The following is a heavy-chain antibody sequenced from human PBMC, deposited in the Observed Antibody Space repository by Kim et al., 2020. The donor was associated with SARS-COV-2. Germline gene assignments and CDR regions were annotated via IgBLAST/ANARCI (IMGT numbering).Heavy chain of an antibody. CDR1: GFTFSSYA. CDR3: AKTLQGGSYCSGGSCSQRTTTRNYYYYGMDV. J-gene: IGHJ6*02. CDR2: ISGSGGST. Sequence: GGSLRLSCAASGFTFSSYAMSWVRQAPGKGLEWVSAISGSGGSTYYADSVKGRFTISRDNSKNTLYLQMNSLRAEDTAVYYCAKTLQGGSYCSGGSCSQRTTTRNYYYYGMDVWGQGTTVTVSS. D-gene: IGHD2-15*01. V-gene: IGHV3-23*01.